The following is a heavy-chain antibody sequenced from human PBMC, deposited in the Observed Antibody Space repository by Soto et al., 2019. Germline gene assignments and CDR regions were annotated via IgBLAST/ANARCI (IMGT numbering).Heavy chain of an antibody. CDR1: GFTFSSYG. CDR3: ARENSDYFGWFDP. V-gene: IGHV3-33*01. D-gene: IGHD4-4*01. J-gene: IGHJ5*02. Sequence: PGGSLRLSCAASGFTFSSYGMHWVRQAPGKGLEWVAVIWYDGSNKYYADSVKGRFTISRDNSKNTLYLQMNSLRAEDTAVYYCARENSDYFGWFDPWGQGTLVTVSS. CDR2: IWYDGSNK.